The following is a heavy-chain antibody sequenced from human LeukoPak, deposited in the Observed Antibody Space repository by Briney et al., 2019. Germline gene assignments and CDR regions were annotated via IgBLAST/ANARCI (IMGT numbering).Heavy chain of an antibody. V-gene: IGHV3-48*04. Sequence: GGSLRLSCAASGFTFSSYSMNWVRQALGKGLEWVSYISSSSGTIYYADSVKGRFTISRDNAKNSLYLQMNSLRAEDTAVYYCARGDSSGYYLFDYWGQGTLVTVSS. CDR2: ISSSSGTI. D-gene: IGHD3-22*01. J-gene: IGHJ4*02. CDR3: ARGDSSGYYLFDY. CDR1: GFTFSSYS.